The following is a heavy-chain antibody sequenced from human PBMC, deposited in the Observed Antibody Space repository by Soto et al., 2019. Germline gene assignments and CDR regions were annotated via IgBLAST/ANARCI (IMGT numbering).Heavy chain of an antibody. D-gene: IGHD5-12*01. CDR2: IIPVFETT. J-gene: IGHJ4*02. CDR3: AIYSGYDYKYCDY. CDR1: GGTFSSSA. V-gene: IGHV1-69*12. Sequence: QVQLVQSGAELKKPGSAVKVSCNASGGTFSSSAISWVRQAPGQGLEWMGGIIPVFETTNYEQKFQGRVTVTAEESASTAYMELSSLRSEDTAVYYCAIYSGYDYKYCDYWGKGTLVTVSS.